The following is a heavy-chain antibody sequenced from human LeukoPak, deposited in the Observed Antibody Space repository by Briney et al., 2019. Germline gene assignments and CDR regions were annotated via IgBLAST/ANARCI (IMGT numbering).Heavy chain of an antibody. Sequence: HPGGSLRLSCAASGFPFNAYWMTWVRQAPGKGLEWVANIRQDGDTKYYVDPVKGRFTISRDNAMNSLYLQMNSLRAEDTAIYYCARSLPYGTTWYGRSDFWGQGTLVTVSS. CDR2: IRQDGDTK. J-gene: IGHJ4*02. D-gene: IGHD6-13*01. CDR1: GFPFNAYW. CDR3: ARSLPYGTTWYGRSDF. V-gene: IGHV3-7*03.